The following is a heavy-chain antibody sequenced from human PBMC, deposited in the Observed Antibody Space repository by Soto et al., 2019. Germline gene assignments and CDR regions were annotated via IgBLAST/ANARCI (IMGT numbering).Heavy chain of an antibody. CDR1: GGSFSDYY. D-gene: IGHD1-1*01. CDR2: INHSGST. CDR3: AREVPSRYFAL. Sequence: QVRLQQWGAGLLKPSETLSLTCAVYGGSFSDYYWSWIRQPPGKGLEWMGEINHSGSTNYNPSLKSRVTISIYTANNPFSLNLSSVTAADAAVYYCAREVPSRYFALWGRGTPVTVSS. J-gene: IGHJ2*01. V-gene: IGHV4-34*01.